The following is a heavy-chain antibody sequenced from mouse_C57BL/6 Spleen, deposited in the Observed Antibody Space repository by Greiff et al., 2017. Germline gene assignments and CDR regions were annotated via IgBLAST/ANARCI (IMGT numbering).Heavy chain of an antibody. V-gene: IGHV1-72*01. J-gene: IGHJ4*01. D-gene: IGHD1-1*01. CDR2: IDPNSGGT. CDR1: GYTFTSYW. Sequence: QVQLQQPGAELVKPGASVKLSCKASGYTFTSYWMHWVKQRPGRGLEWIGRIDPNSGGTKYNEKVKSKATLTVDKTSSTAYMPLSSLTSEDSAVYYCARSYYGSSPYYAMDYWGQGTSVTVSS. CDR3: ARSYYGSSPYYAMDY.